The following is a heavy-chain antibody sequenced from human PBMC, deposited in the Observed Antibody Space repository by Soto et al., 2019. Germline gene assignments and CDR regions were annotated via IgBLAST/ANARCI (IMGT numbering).Heavy chain of an antibody. CDR1: GFTFSDYY. D-gene: IGHD6-6*01. CDR3: ARDSSSSPYYYYGMDV. Sequence: AGGSLRLSCAASGFTFSDYYMSWIRQAPGKGLEWVSYISSSSSYTNYADSVKGRFTISRDNAKNSLYLQMNSLRSDDTAVYYCARDSSSSPYYYYGMDVWGQGTTVTVSS. V-gene: IGHV3-11*05. CDR2: ISSSSSYT. J-gene: IGHJ6*02.